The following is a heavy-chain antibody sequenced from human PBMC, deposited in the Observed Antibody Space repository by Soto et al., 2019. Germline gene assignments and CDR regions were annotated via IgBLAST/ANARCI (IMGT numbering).Heavy chain of an antibody. Sequence: GASVKVSCKASGYTFTGYYMHWVRQAPGQGLEWMGWINPNSGGTNYAQKFQGWVTMTRDTSISTAYMELSRLRSDDTAVYYCARGGDYRKYYYYYYGMDVWGQGTTVTVSS. V-gene: IGHV1-2*04. CDR2: INPNSGGT. CDR1: GYTFTGYY. D-gene: IGHD4-4*01. J-gene: IGHJ6*02. CDR3: ARGGDYRKYYYYYYGMDV.